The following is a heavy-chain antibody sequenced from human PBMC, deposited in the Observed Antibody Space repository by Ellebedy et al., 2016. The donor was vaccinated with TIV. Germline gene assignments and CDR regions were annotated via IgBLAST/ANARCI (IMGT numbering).Heavy chain of an antibody. D-gene: IGHD2-15*01. CDR3: ASDSSLVASATFDY. CDR2: ISYDGSNK. J-gene: IGHJ4*02. Sequence: GESLKISCAASGFTFSSYAMHWVRQAPGKGLEWVAVISYDGSNKYYADSVKGRFTISRDNSKNTLYLQMNSLRAEDTAVYYCASDSSLVASATFDYWGQGTLVTVSS. CDR1: GFTFSSYA. V-gene: IGHV3-30-3*01.